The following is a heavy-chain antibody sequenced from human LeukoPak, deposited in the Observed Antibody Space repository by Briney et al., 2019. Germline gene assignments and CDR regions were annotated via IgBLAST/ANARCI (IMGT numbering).Heavy chain of an antibody. V-gene: IGHV3-23*01. CDR2: ISGSGGST. CDR3: AKGYRGSYSYYFDY. CDR1: GFAFSSYA. D-gene: IGHD1-26*01. Sequence: PGGSLRLSCAASGFAFSSYAMSWVRQAPGKGLEWVSAISGSGGSTYYADSVKGRFTISRDNSKNTLYLQMNSLRAEDTAVYCCAKGYRGSYSYYFDYWGQGTLVTVSS. J-gene: IGHJ4*02.